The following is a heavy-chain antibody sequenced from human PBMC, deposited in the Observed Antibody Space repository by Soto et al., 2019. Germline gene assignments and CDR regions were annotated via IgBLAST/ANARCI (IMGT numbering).Heavy chain of an antibody. CDR2: ISGSGGST. CDR3: AEIRVQYYYGYFDY. V-gene: IGHV3-23*01. D-gene: IGHD3-10*01. CDR1: GFTFSSYV. Sequence: EVQLLESGGGLVQPGDSLRLSCAASGFTFSSYVMSWVRQAPGKGLEWVSVISGSGGSTYYADSVKGRFTISRDNSKNTLYLQMNSLRAGDTAVYYCAEIRVQYYYGYFDYWGQGTLVTVSS. J-gene: IGHJ4*02.